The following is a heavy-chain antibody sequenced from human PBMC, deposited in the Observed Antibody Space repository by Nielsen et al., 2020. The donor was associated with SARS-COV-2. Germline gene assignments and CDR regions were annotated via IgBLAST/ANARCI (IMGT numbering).Heavy chain of an antibody. D-gene: IGHD4-17*01. J-gene: IGHJ6*02. CDR2: ILHSGFT. CDR1: GESLTEHD. Sequence: SETLPLTCAISGESLTEHDWNWIRQPPGRGLEWLGEILHSGFTNNNPSLTTRLIISSDKSKNQFSLRLRSVTAADTAIYYCARGRDTTTNSYLDVWGQGTTVTVSS. CDR3: ARGRDTTTNSYLDV. V-gene: IGHV4-34*01.